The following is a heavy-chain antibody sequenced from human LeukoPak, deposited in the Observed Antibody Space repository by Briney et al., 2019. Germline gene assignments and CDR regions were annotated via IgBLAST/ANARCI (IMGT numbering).Heavy chain of an antibody. CDR2: ISGSGGST. CDR3: AGRSYSGSYYEFDY. V-gene: IGHV3-23*01. J-gene: IGHJ4*02. D-gene: IGHD1-26*01. Sequence: GGSLRLSCAASGFTFSSYAMSWVRQAPGKGLEWVSAISGSGGSTYYADSVKGRFTISRDNAKNSLYLQMNSLRAEDTAVYYCAGRSYSGSYYEFDYWGQGTLVTVSS. CDR1: GFTFSSYA.